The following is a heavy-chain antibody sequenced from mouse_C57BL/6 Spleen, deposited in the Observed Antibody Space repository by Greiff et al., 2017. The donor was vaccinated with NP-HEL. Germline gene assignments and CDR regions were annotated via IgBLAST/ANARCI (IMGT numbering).Heavy chain of an antibody. D-gene: IGHD2-13*01. CDR1: GFNIKNTY. V-gene: IGHV14-3*01. J-gene: IGHJ4*01. CDR2: IDPANGNT. Sequence: VQLQQSVAELVRPGASVKLSCTASGFNIKNTYMHWVKQRPEQGLEWIGRIDPANGNTKYAPKFQGKATITADTYSNRAYQQLSSLTSEDTAIYYCARKDGERDYAMDYWGQGTTVTVSS. CDR3: ARKDGERDYAMDY.